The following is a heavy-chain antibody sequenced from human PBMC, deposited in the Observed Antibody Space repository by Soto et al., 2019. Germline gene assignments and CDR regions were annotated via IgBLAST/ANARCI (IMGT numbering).Heavy chain of an antibody. Sequence: GGSLRLSCAASGFTFSSFAMSWVRQAPGKGLEWVSTLSNGGTSTYYADSVKGRFTISRDSSKNTLYLQMNSLRAEDTAVYYCAKRGDSTSWYWFDPWGQGTLVTVSS. CDR2: LSNGGTST. V-gene: IGHV3-23*01. CDR3: AKRGDSTSWYWFDP. D-gene: IGHD6-13*01. J-gene: IGHJ5*02. CDR1: GFTFSSFA.